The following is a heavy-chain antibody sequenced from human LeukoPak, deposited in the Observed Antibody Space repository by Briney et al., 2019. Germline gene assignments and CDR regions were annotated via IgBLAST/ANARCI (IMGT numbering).Heavy chain of an antibody. D-gene: IGHD2-2*01. Sequence: SETLSLTCTVSGYSISSGYYWGWIRQPPGKGLEWIGSIYHSGSTYYNPSLKSRVTISVDTSKNQFSLKLSSVTAADTAVYYCARRPYCSSTSCYYYYMDVWGKGTTVTVSS. J-gene: IGHJ6*03. CDR2: IYHSGST. CDR1: GYSISSGYY. CDR3: ARRPYCSSTSCYYYYMDV. V-gene: IGHV4-38-2*02.